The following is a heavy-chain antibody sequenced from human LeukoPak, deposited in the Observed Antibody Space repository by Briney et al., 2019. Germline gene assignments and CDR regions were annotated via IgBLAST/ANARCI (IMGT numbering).Heavy chain of an antibody. Sequence: SETLSLTCAVYGGSFSGYCWSWIRQPPGKGLEWIGEINHSGSTNYNPSLKSRVTISVDTSKNQFSLKLSSVTAADTAVYYCASGTNYDYVWGSGDAFDIWGQGTMVTVSS. CDR1: GGSFSGYC. CDR3: ASGTNYDYVWGSGDAFDI. J-gene: IGHJ3*02. CDR2: INHSGST. V-gene: IGHV4-34*01. D-gene: IGHD3-16*01.